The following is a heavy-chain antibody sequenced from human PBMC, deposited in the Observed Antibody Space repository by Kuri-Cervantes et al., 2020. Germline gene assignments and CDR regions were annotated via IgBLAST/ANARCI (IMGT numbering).Heavy chain of an antibody. Sequence: GESLKISCAASGFTFSSYWMHWVRQAPGKGLVWVSRINSDGSSTSYADSVKGRFTISRDNSKNTLYLQMNSLRAEDTAVYYCARAHIAARRHQGRYYYYYMDVWGKGTTVTVSS. D-gene: IGHD6-6*01. CDR3: ARAHIAARRHQGRYYYYYMDV. CDR2: INSDGSST. CDR1: GFTFSSYW. J-gene: IGHJ6*03. V-gene: IGHV3-74*01.